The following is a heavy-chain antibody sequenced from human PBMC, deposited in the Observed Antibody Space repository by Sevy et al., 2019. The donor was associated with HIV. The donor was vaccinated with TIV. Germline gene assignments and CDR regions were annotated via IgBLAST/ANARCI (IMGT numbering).Heavy chain of an antibody. J-gene: IGHJ4*02. CDR3: TRDAGNSIGWSPSDY. CDR1: GLTFSSHA. V-gene: IGHV3-30-3*01. D-gene: IGHD6-19*01. CDR2: ISSAGSNK. Sequence: GGSLRLSCAASGLTFSSHAMHWVRQAPGKGLEWVAVISSAGSNKYYADSVKGRFTISRDNPKNTLYLQMNSLRPEDTAVYYCTRDAGNSIGWSPSDYWGQGTLVTVSS.